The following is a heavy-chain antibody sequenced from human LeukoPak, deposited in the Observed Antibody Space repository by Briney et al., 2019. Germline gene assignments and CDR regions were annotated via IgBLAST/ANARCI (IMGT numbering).Heavy chain of an antibody. V-gene: IGHV1-2*02. CDR2: INPSSGGA. CDR1: GYTFTGYY. Sequence: ASVKVSCKASGYTFTGYYVYWVRQAPGQGLEWMGWINPSSGGANYAQKFQGRVTMTRDTSISTAYMELSRLRSDDTAVYYCADEFGLKWLADWGQGTLVTVSS. CDR3: ADEFGLKWLAD. J-gene: IGHJ4*02. D-gene: IGHD6-19*01.